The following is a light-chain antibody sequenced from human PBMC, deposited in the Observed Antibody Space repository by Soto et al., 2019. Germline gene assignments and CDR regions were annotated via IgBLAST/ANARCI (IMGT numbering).Light chain of an antibody. Sequence: EIVLTQSPGTLSLSPGERATLSCRASQSVSSSFLAWYQQKPGQAPRLLIYGASNRATGIPDRCSGSGSGTDFSLTISRLEPEDFAVYYCQQYVTSPWAFGQGTNVDIK. J-gene: IGKJ1*01. CDR1: QSVSSSF. V-gene: IGKV3-20*01. CDR3: QQYVTSPWA. CDR2: GAS.